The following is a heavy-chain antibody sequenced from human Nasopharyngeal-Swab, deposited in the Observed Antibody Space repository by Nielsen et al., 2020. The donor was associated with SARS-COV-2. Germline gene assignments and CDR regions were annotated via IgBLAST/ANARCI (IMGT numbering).Heavy chain of an antibody. Sequence: ASVKVSCKASGYTFTSYYMHWVRQAPGQGLEWMGIINPSGGSTSYAQKFQGRVTMTRDTSISTAYMELSRLRSDDTAMYYCARSYSSSWYDSYYYYYGMDVWGQGTTVTVSS. CDR3: ARSYSSSWYDSYYYYYGMDV. CDR2: INPSGGST. V-gene: IGHV1-46*01. J-gene: IGHJ6*02. D-gene: IGHD6-13*01. CDR1: GYTFTSYY.